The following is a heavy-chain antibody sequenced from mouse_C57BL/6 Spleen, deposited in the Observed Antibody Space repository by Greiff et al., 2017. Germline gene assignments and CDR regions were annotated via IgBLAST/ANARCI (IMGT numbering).Heavy chain of an antibody. J-gene: IGHJ2*01. CDR1: GYTFTDYY. V-gene: IGHV1-76*01. CDR3: ARGGNYPDY. Sequence: VQVVESGAELVRPGASVKLSCKASGYTFTDYYINWVKQRPGQGLEWIARIYPGSGNTYYNEKFKGKATLTAEKSSSTAYMQLSSLTSEDSAVYFCARGGNYPDYWGQGTTLTVSS. CDR2: IYPGSGNT.